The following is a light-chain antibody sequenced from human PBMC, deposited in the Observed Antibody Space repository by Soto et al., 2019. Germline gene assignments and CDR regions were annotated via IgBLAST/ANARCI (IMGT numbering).Light chain of an antibody. V-gene: IGKV1-27*01. CDR1: QGIRHY. CDR3: QNFDSVPQT. Sequence: DIQMTQSPSSLTASVGDRVTITCRASQGIRHYLAWYQQKPGKVPKLLIYEASNLQSGVPSRIRAGGSGTEFALTISSLQPEDVATYYFQNFDSVPQTFGQGTKVEIK. J-gene: IGKJ1*01. CDR2: EAS.